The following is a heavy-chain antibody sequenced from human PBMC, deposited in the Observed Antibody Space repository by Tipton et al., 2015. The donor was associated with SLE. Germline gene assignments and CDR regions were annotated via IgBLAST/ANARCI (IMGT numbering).Heavy chain of an antibody. CDR1: GGSIRSYY. Sequence: TLSLTCTVSGGSIRSYYWGWIRQPPGKGLEWIGRIYYSGSSYYNPSLKSRVTISVDTSKNQFSLKLSSVTAADTAVYYCARDPNGGYGSFDYWGLGALVTVSS. CDR2: IYYSGSS. D-gene: IGHD7-27*01. CDR3: ARDPNGGYGSFDY. V-gene: IGHV4-39*07. J-gene: IGHJ4*02.